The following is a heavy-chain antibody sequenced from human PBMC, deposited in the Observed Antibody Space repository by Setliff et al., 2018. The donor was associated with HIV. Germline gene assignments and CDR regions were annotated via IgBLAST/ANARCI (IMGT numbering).Heavy chain of an antibody. CDR1: GYTFTSYD. V-gene: IGHV1-18*01. J-gene: IGHJ6*03. CDR2: ISEYNGDT. CDR3: ARDSSFNMDV. Sequence: ASVKVSCKASGYTFTSYDINWVRQATGQGLEWMGWISEYNGDTKYAQKLQGRVTMTKDTSTSTAYMELRSLRSDDTAVYYCARDSSFNMDVWGKGTTVTVSS.